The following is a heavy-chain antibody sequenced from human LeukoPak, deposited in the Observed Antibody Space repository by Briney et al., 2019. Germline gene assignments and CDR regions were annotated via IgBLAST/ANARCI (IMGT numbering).Heavy chain of an antibody. V-gene: IGHV3-7*03. J-gene: IGHJ4*02. CDR3: ARDQYDTWSRRGNFDS. Sequence: GGSLRLSCVASGFTFGKYWMSWVRQAPGKGLEWVANIKLDGSEKNHVDSVKGRFTISRDNTKNSLYLQMNSLRAEDTAVFYCARDQYDTWSRRGNFDSWGQGTLVIVSS. CDR1: GFTFGKYW. CDR2: IKLDGSEK. D-gene: IGHD3-3*01.